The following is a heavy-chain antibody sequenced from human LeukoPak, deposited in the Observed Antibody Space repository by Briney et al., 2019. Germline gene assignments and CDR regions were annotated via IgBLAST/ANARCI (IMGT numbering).Heavy chain of an antibody. J-gene: IGHJ5*02. Sequence: ASVKVSCKASGGTFISYAISWVRQAPGQGLEWMGWINTNTGNPTYAQGFTGRFVFSLDTSVSTAYLQISSLKAEDTAVYYCARMNGVVVPAAARFDPWGQGTLVTVSS. CDR2: INTNTGNP. V-gene: IGHV7-4-1*02. CDR1: GGTFISYA. D-gene: IGHD2-2*01. CDR3: ARMNGVVVPAAARFDP.